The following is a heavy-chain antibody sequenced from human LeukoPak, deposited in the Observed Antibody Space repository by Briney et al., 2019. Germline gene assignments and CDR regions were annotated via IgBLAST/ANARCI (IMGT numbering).Heavy chain of an antibody. Sequence: SQTLSLTCTVSGGSISSGGYYWSWIRQHPGKGLEWIGYIYYSGSTYYNPSLKSRVTISADTSKNQFSLKLSSVTAADTAVYYCARDRRLGPSQRRYCSSTSCDYYYYGMDVWGQGTTVTVSS. CDR2: IYYSGST. CDR3: ARDRRLGPSQRRYCSSTSCDYYYYGMDV. V-gene: IGHV4-31*03. CDR1: GGSISSGGYY. J-gene: IGHJ6*02. D-gene: IGHD2-2*01.